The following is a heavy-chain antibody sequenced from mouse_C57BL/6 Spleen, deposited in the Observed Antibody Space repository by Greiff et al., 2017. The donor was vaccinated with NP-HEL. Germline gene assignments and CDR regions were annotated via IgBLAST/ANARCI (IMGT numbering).Heavy chain of an antibody. CDR2: INPNNGGT. J-gene: IGHJ4*01. D-gene: IGHD1-1*01. CDR1: GYTFTDYY. V-gene: IGHV1-26*01. CDR3: ARRYPSAMDY. Sequence: EVQLQQSGPELVKPGASVKISCKASGYTFTDYYMNWVKQSHGKSLEWIGDINPNNGGTSYNQKFKGKATLTVDKSSSTAYMELRSLTSEDSAVYYWARRYPSAMDYGGQGTSVTVSS.